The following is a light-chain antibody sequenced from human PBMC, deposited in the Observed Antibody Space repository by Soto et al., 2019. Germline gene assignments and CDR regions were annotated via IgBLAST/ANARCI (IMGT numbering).Light chain of an antibody. V-gene: IGKV1-39*01. J-gene: IGKJ1*01. CDR2: AAS. CDR1: QSISTY. Sequence: DIQMTQSPSSLSASVGDRVTITCRASQSISTYLNWYQQKAGLAPKLLIYAASSLQSGVPSRFSGSGSGTDFTLTISSLQPEDFATYYCQQTYSTPPTLGQGTKVDMK. CDR3: QQTYSTPPT.